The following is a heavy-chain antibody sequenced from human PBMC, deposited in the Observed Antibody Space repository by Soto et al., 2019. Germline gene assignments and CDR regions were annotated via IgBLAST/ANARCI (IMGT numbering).Heavy chain of an antibody. V-gene: IGHV3-30-3*01. Sequence: PGGSLRLSCAASGFTFSSYAMHWVRQAPGKGLEWVAVISYDGSNKYYADSVKGRFTISRDNSKNTLYLQMNSLRAEDTAVYYCARDIVLMVYALTPHYYYYGMDVWGQGTTVTVSS. CDR1: GFTFSSYA. D-gene: IGHD2-8*01. CDR2: ISYDGSNK. J-gene: IGHJ6*02. CDR3: ARDIVLMVYALTPHYYYYGMDV.